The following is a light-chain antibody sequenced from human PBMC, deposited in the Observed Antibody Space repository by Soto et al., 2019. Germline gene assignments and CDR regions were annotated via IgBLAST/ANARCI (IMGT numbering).Light chain of an antibody. J-gene: IGKJ5*01. CDR2: DTS. CDR3: QQHSNWPPIT. Sequence: ETVMTQSPGTLSVSLGERATLSCRASQSVSIHLAWYQQKPGQAPRLLIYDTSTRATGILARFSGSGSGTEFTLTISSLQYEDFAVYYCQQHSNWPPITFGQGTRLEIK. CDR1: QSVSIH. V-gene: IGKV3-15*01.